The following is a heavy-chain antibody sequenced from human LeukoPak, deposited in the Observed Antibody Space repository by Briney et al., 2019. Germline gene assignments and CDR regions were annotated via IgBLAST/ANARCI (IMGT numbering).Heavy chain of an antibody. V-gene: IGHV4-39*01. CDR3: ARQSGSYPLDY. J-gene: IGHJ4*02. CDR2: IYYSGST. Sequence: SETLSLTCTVPGGSISSSSYYWGWIRQPPGKGLEWIGSIYYSGSTYHNPSLKSRVTISVDTSKNQFSLKLSSVTAADTAVYYCARQSGSYPLDYWGQGTLVTVSS. D-gene: IGHD1-26*01. CDR1: GGSISSSSYY.